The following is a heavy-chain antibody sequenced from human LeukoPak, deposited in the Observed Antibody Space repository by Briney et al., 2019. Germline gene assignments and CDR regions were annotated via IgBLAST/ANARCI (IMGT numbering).Heavy chain of an antibody. V-gene: IGHV3-23*01. CDR3: AKVITSGTYYYFDY. CDR1: GFTFSSYA. D-gene: IGHD1-26*01. CDR2: ISGRGGST. J-gene: IGHJ4*02. Sequence: GGSLRLSCAASGFTFSSYAMSWVRQAPGKGLEWVSAISGRGGSTYYADSVKGRFTISRDNSKNTLYLQMHSLRAEDTAVYYCAKVITSGTYYYFDYWGQGTLVTVSS.